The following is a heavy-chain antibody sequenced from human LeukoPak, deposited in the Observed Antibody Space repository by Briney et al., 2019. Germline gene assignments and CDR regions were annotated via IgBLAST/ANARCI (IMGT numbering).Heavy chain of an antibody. V-gene: IGHV3-74*01. CDR3: ARDGPGDAFDI. CDR2: INSDGGST. J-gene: IGHJ3*02. CDR1: GFTFSSYW. Sequence: GGSLRLSCAASGFTFSSYWMHWVRHAPGKGLVWVSRINSDGGSTSYADSVKGRFTISRDNAKNTLYLQMNSLRAEDTAVYYCARDGPGDAFDIWGQGTMVTVSS.